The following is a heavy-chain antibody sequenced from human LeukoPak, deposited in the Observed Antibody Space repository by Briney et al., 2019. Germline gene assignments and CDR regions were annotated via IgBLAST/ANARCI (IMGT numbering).Heavy chain of an antibody. J-gene: IGHJ6*02. Sequence: GGSLRLSCAASGFTFSSYWMSWVRQAPGTGLEWVANINQDGNEKYSVDSVKGRFTVSRDNAKNSLYLEMNSLRVDDTGVYYCALSMVRGPFSFYYYGVDVWGPGTAVTVSS. D-gene: IGHD3-10*01. V-gene: IGHV3-7*01. CDR3: ALSMVRGPFSFYYYGVDV. CDR2: INQDGNEK. CDR1: GFTFSSYW.